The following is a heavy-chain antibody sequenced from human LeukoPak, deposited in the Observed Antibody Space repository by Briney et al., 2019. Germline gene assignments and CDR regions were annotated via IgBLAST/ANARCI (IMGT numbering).Heavy chain of an antibody. CDR1: GFIANSNY. J-gene: IGHJ4*02. D-gene: IGHD3-9*01. V-gene: IGHV3-66*04. Sequence: GGSLRLSCAASGFIANSNYMSWVRQAPGKGLEWVSVIYSGGSTYYADSVKGRFTISRDNSKNTLFLQMHLLRAEDTAVYYCARHPGDILTGYLDYWGQGTLVTVSS. CDR3: ARHPGDILTGYLDY. CDR2: IYSGGST.